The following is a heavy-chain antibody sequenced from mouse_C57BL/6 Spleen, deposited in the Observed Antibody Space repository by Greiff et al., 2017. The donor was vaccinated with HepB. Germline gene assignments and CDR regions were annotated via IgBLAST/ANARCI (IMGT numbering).Heavy chain of an antibody. CDR1: GYAFSSSW. CDR2: IYPGDGDT. CDR3: ARGDLSPY. J-gene: IGHJ3*01. V-gene: IGHV1-82*01. D-gene: IGHD3-3*01. Sequence: VQLQQSGPELVKPGASVKISCKASGYAFSSSWMNWVKQRPGKGLEWIGRIYPGDGDTNYNGKFKGKATLTADKSSSTAYMQLSSLTSEDSAVYFCARGDLSPYWGQGTLVTVSA.